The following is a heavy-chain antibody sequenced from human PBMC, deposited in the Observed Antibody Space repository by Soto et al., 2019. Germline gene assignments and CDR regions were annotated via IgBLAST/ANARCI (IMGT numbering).Heavy chain of an antibody. Sequence: WALRFSCAASVLAFTFHCMGWVRQAPGQGMEWVSSISPSGNTYYSDSVKGRFTISRDNSKNTLFLQMYSLRVEDTDTYYCTKLLHATYYNVMDVWGQGTTVTVSS. CDR3: TKLLHATYYNVMDV. J-gene: IGHJ6*02. V-gene: IGHV3-23*01. D-gene: IGHD4-4*01. CDR2: ISPSGNT. CDR1: VLAFTFHC.